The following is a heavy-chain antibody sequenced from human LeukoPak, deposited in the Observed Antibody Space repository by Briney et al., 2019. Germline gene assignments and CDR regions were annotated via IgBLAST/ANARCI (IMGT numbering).Heavy chain of an antibody. J-gene: IGHJ4*02. CDR2: IYIDGTT. Sequence: GGSLRLSCAASGFTFSDTNMSWIRQALGKGLEWISVIYIDGTTYYADSVKGRFTISRDQANNTLYLQMNTLRDEDTAVYYRARGPRYSFYWGQGTLVSVSS. CDR1: GFTFSDTN. V-gene: IGHV3-53*01. D-gene: IGHD6-13*01. CDR3: ARGPRYSFY.